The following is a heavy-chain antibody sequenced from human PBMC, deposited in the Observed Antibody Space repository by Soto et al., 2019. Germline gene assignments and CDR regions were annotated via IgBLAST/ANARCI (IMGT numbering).Heavy chain of an antibody. D-gene: IGHD3-10*01. CDR3: ARGRVWIGELADYYYYYGMDV. CDR1: GGSISSGDYS. J-gene: IGHJ6*02. CDR2: IFYSGNT. V-gene: IGHV4-30-4*01. Sequence: QVQLQESGPGLVKPSQTLSLTCTVSGGSISSGDYSWSWIRQPPGKGLEWIGYIFYSGNTYYHPSLESRVTMSIDTPKNLFSLSLSSVTAADTAVYYCARGRVWIGELADYYYYYGMDVWGQGTTFTVSS.